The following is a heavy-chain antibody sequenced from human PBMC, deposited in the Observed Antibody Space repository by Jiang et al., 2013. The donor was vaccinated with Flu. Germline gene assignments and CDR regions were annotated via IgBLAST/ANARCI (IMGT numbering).Heavy chain of an antibody. Sequence: VQLLESGGGLVKPGGSLRLSCAASGFTFSTYSMNWVRQAPGKGLEWVSSISSSSTYIYYADSVRGRFTISRDNAKNSLFLQLNSLRAEDTAVYYCARGLPGDPGNGMDVWGQGTTVTVSS. CDR2: ISSSSTYI. J-gene: IGHJ6*02. V-gene: IGHV3-21*01. CDR3: ARGLPGDPGNGMDV. CDR1: GFTFSTYS. D-gene: IGHD7-27*01.